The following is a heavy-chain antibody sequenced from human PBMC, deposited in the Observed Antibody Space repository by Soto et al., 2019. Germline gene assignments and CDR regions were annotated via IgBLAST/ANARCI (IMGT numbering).Heavy chain of an antibody. CDR2: IRDSGDT. D-gene: IGHD3-10*01. V-gene: IGHV4-59*08. J-gene: IGHJ6*02. CDR3: VRQGVGALHGLVDV. Sequence: QVQLQESGPGLVKPSETLSLICSDSGGSISSHNWGWIRLPPGKGLEWIGYIRDSGDTSYNPSLNSRVTTSLYTSKKEFSLKLPSVTAADTAVYYCVRQGVGALHGLVDVWGQGTTVTVSS. CDR1: GGSISSHN.